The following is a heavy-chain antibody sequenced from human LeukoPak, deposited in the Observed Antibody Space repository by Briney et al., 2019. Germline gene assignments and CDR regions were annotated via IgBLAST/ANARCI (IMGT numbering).Heavy chain of an antibody. CDR3: ARDGSGYEVDAFDI. CDR1: GGSISSYY. D-gene: IGHD5-12*01. V-gene: IGHV4-59*01. J-gene: IGHJ3*02. CDR2: IYYSGST. Sequence: SETLSLTCTVSGGSISSYYWSWIRQPPGKGLEWIGYIYYSGSTNCNPSLKSRVTISVDTSKNQFSLKLSSVTAADTAVYYCARDGSGYEVDAFDIWGQGTMVTVSS.